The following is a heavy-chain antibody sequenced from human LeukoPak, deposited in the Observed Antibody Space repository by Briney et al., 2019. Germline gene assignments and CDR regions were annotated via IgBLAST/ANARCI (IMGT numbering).Heavy chain of an antibody. Sequence: PGGSLRLSCAASGFTFSSYSMNWVRQAPGKGLEWVSSISSSSYIYYADSVKGRFTISRDNAKNSLYLQMNSLRAEDTAVYYCARDSPPGAGYMDVWGKGTTVTVSS. CDR3: ARDSPPGAGYMDV. J-gene: IGHJ6*03. D-gene: IGHD1-26*01. V-gene: IGHV3-21*01. CDR1: GFTFSSYS. CDR2: ISSSSYI.